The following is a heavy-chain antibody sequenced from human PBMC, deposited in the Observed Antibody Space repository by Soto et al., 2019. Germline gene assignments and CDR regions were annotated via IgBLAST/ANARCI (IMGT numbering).Heavy chain of an antibody. J-gene: IGHJ4*02. CDR2: IYPCDSDA. V-gene: IGHV5-51*01. CDR3: ARQGREYSTMSDY. Sequence: GESRKISCKGSGYTFSKYWIGWVRQTPVKGLEWMGMIYPCDSDARYSPSFEGQVTFSADKSINTDYLQWSSLNASDTAMYYCARQGREYSTMSDYWGQGTLVTVSS. D-gene: IGHD5-12*01. CDR1: GYTFSKYW.